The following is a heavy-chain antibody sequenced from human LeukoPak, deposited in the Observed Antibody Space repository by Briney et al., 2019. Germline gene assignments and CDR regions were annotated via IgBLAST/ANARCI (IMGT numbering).Heavy chain of an antibody. D-gene: IGHD1-26*01. V-gene: IGHV3-30*04. CDR1: GFTFSSYA. J-gene: IGHJ4*02. Sequence: PGGSLRLSCAASGFTFSSYAMHWVRKAPGKGLEWVAVISYDGRNKYYADSVKGRFTISGDNSKNTLYLQMNSLRAEDTAVYYCARDREVGPTGPFDYWGRGTLVTVSS. CDR3: ARDREVGPTGPFDY. CDR2: ISYDGRNK.